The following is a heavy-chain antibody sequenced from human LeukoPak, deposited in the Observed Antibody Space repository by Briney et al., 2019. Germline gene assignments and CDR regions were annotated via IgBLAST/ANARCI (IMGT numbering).Heavy chain of an antibody. Sequence: SETLSLTCAVYGGSFSGYYWSWIRQPPGKGLEWIGEINHSGSTNYNPSLKSRVTISVDTSKNQFSLKLSSVTAADTAVYYCARGEGVAARLNWFDPWGQGTLATVSS. D-gene: IGHD6-6*01. V-gene: IGHV4-34*01. J-gene: IGHJ5*02. CDR2: INHSGST. CDR1: GGSFSGYY. CDR3: ARGEGVAARLNWFDP.